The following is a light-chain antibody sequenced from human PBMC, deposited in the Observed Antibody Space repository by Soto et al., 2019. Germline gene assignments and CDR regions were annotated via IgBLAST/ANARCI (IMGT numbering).Light chain of an antibody. V-gene: IGLV2-23*01. Sequence: QSALTQPASVSGSPGQSITISCTGTSSDVGSYNLVSWYQQHPGKAPKLMIYEGSKRPSGVSNRFSGSKSGNTASLTISGLXXXXXXXYYCCSYAGSSTYVVFGGGTK. J-gene: IGLJ2*01. CDR3: CSYAGSSTYVV. CDR1: SSDVGSYNL. CDR2: EGS.